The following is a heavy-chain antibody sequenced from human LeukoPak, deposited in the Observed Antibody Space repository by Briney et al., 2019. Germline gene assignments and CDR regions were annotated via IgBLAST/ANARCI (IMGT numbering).Heavy chain of an antibody. V-gene: IGHV3-21*01. CDR1: GFTFSSYS. CDR3: ARGSGRRITMVRGVLDFDY. Sequence: PGGSLRLSCAASGFTFSSYSMNWVRQAPGKGLEWVSSISSSSSYIYYADSVKGRFTISRDNAKNSLYLQMNSLRAEDTAVYYCARGSGRRITMVRGVLDFDYWGQGTLVTVSS. D-gene: IGHD3-10*01. J-gene: IGHJ4*02. CDR2: ISSSSSYI.